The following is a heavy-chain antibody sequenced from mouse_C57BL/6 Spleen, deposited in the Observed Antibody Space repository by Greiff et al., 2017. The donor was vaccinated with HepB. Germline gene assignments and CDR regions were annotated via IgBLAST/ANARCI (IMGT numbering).Heavy chain of an antibody. Sequence: QVQLQQSGAELVRPGASVTLSCKASGYTFTDYEMHWVKQTPVHGLEWIGAIDPETGGTAYNQKFKGKAILTADKSSSTAYMELRSLTSEDSAVYYCTRRRIYYGSSYLYAMDYWGQGTSVTVSS. CDR3: TRRRIYYGSSYLYAMDY. J-gene: IGHJ4*01. CDR1: GYTFTDYE. V-gene: IGHV1-15*01. D-gene: IGHD1-1*01. CDR2: IDPETGGT.